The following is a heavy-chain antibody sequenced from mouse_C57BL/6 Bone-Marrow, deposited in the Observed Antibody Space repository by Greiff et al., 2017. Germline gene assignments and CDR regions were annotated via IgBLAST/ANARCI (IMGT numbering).Heavy chain of an antibody. CDR2: IYPGDGAT. V-gene: IGHV1-80*01. J-gene: IGHJ2*01. D-gene: IGHD4-1*01. CDR1: GYAFSTYW. CDR3: ARDWDYFDY. Sequence: VMLVESGAELVKPGASVKISCKVSGYAFSTYWMNWVKQRPGKGLEWIGQIYPGDGATNYNGKFKGKATLTADKSSSTAYMQRSSLTSEDSAVYFSARDWDYFDYWGQGTTLTVSS.